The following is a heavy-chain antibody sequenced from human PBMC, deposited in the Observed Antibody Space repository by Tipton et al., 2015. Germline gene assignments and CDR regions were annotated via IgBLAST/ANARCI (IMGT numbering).Heavy chain of an antibody. D-gene: IGHD5-18*01. V-gene: IGHV4-38-2*01. CDR2: ISHSGNT. Sequence: TLSLTCAVSAYSISSDYYWGWIRQPPGKGLEWIGSISHSGNTYYNPSLKSRVTISVDTPKNQFSLKQTSVTAADTAVYYCARGDDSTAMATGFDYWGQGLLVTVSS. CDR1: AYSISSDYY. J-gene: IGHJ4*02. CDR3: ARGDDSTAMATGFDY.